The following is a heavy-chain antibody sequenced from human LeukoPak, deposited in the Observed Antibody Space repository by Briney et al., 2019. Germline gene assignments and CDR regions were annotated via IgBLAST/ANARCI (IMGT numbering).Heavy chain of an antibody. J-gene: IGHJ3*02. CDR1: GYTFTGYY. CDR2: INPNSGGT. Sequence: ASVKVSCKASGYTFTGYYMHWVRQAPGQGLEWMGWINPNSGGTNYAQKFQGRVTMTRDTSISTAYMELSRLRSDDTAVYYCARDKIFDPRDAFDIWGQGTMVTVSS. CDR3: ARDKIFDPRDAFDI. D-gene: IGHD3-3*01. V-gene: IGHV1-2*02.